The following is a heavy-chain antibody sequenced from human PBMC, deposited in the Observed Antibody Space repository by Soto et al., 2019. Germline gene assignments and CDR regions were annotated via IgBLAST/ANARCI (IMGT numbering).Heavy chain of an antibody. V-gene: IGHV1-69*13. Sequence: SVKVSCKASGGTFSSYAISWVRQAPGQGLEWMGGIIPIFGTANSAQKFQGRGTITADESTSTAYMELSSLRSEDTAVYYCARDLRSLEDYYYYGMDVWGQGTTVTVSS. CDR2: IIPIFGTA. CDR1: GGTFSSYA. D-gene: IGHD3-3*01. J-gene: IGHJ6*02. CDR3: ARDLRSLEDYYYYGMDV.